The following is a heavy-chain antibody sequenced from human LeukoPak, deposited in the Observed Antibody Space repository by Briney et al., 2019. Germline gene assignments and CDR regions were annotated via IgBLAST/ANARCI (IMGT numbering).Heavy chain of an antibody. D-gene: IGHD3-22*01. Sequence: SATVSCKASGGTFSSYAISWVRQAPGQGLEWMGGIIPIFGTANYAQKFQGRVTITTDESTSTAYTELSSLRSEDTAVYYCARAHYYDSSGYYTDAFDIWGQGTMVTVSS. J-gene: IGHJ3*02. CDR1: GGTFSSYA. CDR3: ARAHYYDSSGYYTDAFDI. V-gene: IGHV1-69*05. CDR2: IIPIFGTA.